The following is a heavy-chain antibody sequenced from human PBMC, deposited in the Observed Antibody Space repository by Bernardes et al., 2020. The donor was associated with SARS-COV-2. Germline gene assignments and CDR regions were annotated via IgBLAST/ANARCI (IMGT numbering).Heavy chain of an antibody. CDR2: LYYTGST. CDR1: GGSISASY. J-gene: IGHJ4*02. CDR3: ARGFDY. V-gene: IGHV4-59*01. Sequence: TLSPTCTVSGGSISASYWSWFRQLPGPGLAWIGYLYYTGSTHYNPSLQSRVTISVDTSKNQFSLKLSSVTAADTAVYYCARGFDYWGQGILVTVSS.